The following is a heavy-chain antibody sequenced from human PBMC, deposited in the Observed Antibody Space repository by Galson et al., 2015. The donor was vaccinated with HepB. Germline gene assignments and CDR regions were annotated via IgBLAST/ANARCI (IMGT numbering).Heavy chain of an antibody. D-gene: IGHD6-13*01. CDR1: GFTFSSYA. Sequence: SLRLSCAASGFTFSSYAMHWVRQAPGKGLEYVSAISSNGGSTYYADSVKGRFTISRDNSKNTLYLQMSSLRAEDTAVYYCVKEGSSSWYWGRWFDPWGQGTLVTVSS. CDR2: ISSNGGST. V-gene: IGHV3-64D*06. CDR3: VKEGSSSWYWGRWFDP. J-gene: IGHJ5*02.